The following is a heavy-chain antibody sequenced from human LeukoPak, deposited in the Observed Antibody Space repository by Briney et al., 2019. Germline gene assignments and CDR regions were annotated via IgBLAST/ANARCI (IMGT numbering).Heavy chain of an antibody. V-gene: IGHV3-74*01. Sequence: GGSLRLSCAASGFTFSNYWMHWVRQVPGKGLVWVSRINDDGSATFYADSVKGRFTISRDNAKNTLFLQINSLRAEDTAVYYCARGSGSYHDAFDIWGQGTMVTVSS. J-gene: IGHJ3*02. CDR2: INDDGSAT. D-gene: IGHD1-26*01. CDR1: GFTFSNYW. CDR3: ARGSGSYHDAFDI.